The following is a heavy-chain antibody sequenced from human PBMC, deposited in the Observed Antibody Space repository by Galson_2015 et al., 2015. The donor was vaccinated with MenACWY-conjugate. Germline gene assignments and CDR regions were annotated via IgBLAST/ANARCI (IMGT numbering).Heavy chain of an antibody. J-gene: IGHJ4*02. V-gene: IGHV4-28*03. D-gene: IGHD3-22*01. CDR1: GSSISSSNW. CDR2: IYYSGST. CDR3: ARGLRGITMIVVVGLDY. Sequence: ETLSLTCAVSGSSISSSNWWGWIRQPPGKGLEWIGYIYYSGSTYYNPSLKSRVTISVDTSKNQFSLKLSSVTAADTAVYYCARGLRGITMIVVVGLDYWGQGTLVTVSS.